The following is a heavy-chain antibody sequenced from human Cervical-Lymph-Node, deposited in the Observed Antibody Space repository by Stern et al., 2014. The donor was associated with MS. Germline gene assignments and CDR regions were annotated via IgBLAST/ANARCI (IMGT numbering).Heavy chain of an antibody. D-gene: IGHD3-16*01. CDR3: ASSTFGGVNSYDY. Sequence: EVQLVESGGGLVQPGRSLRLSCAASGFTFDGYALRWVRQAPGQGLEWVSGISWNSGSIGYADSVKGRFTISRDNAKNSLYLQMNSLRAEDTALYYCASSTFGGVNSYDYWGQGTLVTVSS. J-gene: IGHJ4*02. CDR2: ISWNSGSI. CDR1: GFTFDGYA. V-gene: IGHV3-9*01.